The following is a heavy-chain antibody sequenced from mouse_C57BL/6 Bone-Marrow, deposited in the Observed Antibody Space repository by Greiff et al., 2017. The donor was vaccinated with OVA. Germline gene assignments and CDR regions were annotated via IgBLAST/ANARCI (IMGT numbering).Heavy chain of an antibody. CDR2: IYPRSGNT. Sequence: VQLQQSGAELARPGASVKLSCKASGYTFTSYGISWVKQRTGQGLEWIGEIYPRSGNTYYNEKFKGKATLTADKSSSTAYMELRSLTSEDSAVYFCARSGANWAWFAYGGQGTLITVSA. CDR1: GYTFTSYG. CDR3: ARSGANWAWFAY. D-gene: IGHD4-1*01. J-gene: IGHJ3*01. V-gene: IGHV1-81*01.